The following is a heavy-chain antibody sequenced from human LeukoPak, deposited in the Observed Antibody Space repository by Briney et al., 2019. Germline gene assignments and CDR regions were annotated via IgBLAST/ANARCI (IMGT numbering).Heavy chain of an antibody. CDR2: IYTSGST. V-gene: IGHV4-61*02. D-gene: IGHD6-19*01. Sequence: SETLSLTCTVSGGSITSGTYYWSWIRQPAGKGLEWIGRIYTSGSTNYNPSLKSRVTISVDASKNQFSLKLSSVTAADTAVYYCARCSVTGLDSWGQGTLVTASS. CDR3: ARCSVTGLDS. J-gene: IGHJ4*02. CDR1: GGSITSGTYY.